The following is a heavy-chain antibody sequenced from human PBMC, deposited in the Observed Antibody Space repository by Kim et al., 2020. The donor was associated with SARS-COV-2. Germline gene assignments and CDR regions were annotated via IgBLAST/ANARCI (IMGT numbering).Heavy chain of an antibody. CDR1: GGSFSGYY. J-gene: IGHJ6*03. CDR2: INHSGGT. CDR3: AREDGRRFQQQQPIYYMDV. V-gene: IGHV4-34*01. Sequence: SETLSLTCAVYGGSFSGYYWSWIRQPPGKGLEWIGEINHSGGTNYNPSLKSRVTISVDTSKNQFSLNLSSVTAADTAVYYCAREDGRRFQQQQPIYYMDVWGKGTTVTVSS. D-gene: IGHD6-13*01.